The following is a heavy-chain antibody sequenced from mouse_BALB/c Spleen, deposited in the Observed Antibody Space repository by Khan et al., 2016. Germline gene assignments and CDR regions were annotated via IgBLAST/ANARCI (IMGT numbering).Heavy chain of an antibody. CDR2: IWGDGST. CDR3: ARDGCGYYAMKY. Sequence: QVQLKESGPGLVAPSQSLSITCTVAGFSLGAYGVNWVRQPPGKGLAWLGMIWGDGSTDYNSALKSRLSISKDHSKSQVFLKLNSLQTDDTATYYWARDGCGYYAMKYWGQGTSVTVSS. D-gene: IGHD2-2*01. CDR1: GFSLGAYG. V-gene: IGHV2-6-7*01. J-gene: IGHJ4*01.